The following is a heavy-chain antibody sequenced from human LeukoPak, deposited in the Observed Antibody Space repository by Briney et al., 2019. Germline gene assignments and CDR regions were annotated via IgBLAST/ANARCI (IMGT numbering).Heavy chain of an antibody. CDR1: KYTFSTYW. J-gene: IGHJ4*02. CDR2: IYPGDSDT. V-gene: IGHV5-51*01. D-gene: IGHD5-24*01. Sequence: GDSLKISCKASKYTFSTYWIGWVRQMPGKGLECMGFIYPGDSDTRYSPSFQGQVTISVDKSISTAYLQWSSLKASDTGMYYCARGDVLDYWGQGTLVTVSS. CDR3: ARGDVLDY.